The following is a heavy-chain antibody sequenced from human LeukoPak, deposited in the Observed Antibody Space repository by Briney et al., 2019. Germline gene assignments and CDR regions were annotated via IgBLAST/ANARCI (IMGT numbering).Heavy chain of an antibody. Sequence: ASVKVSCKASGYTFTGHYMHWVRQAPGQGLEWMGWISAYNGNTNYAQKLQGRVTMTTDTSTSTAYMELRSLRSDDTAVYYCARKATAGKFHYLGKDGWGQGTTVTVSS. CDR2: ISAYNGNT. CDR3: ARKATAGKFHYLGKDG. V-gene: IGHV1-18*04. J-gene: IGHJ6*02. CDR1: GYTFTGHY. D-gene: IGHD1-14*01.